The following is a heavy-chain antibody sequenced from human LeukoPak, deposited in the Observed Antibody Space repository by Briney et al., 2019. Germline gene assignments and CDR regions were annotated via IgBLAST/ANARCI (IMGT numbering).Heavy chain of an antibody. CDR1: GFTFSSYG. CDR3: TTDRGVSQH. J-gene: IGHJ1*01. CDR2: IWYDGSNK. V-gene: IGHV3-33*01. Sequence: GRSLRLSCAASGFTFSSYGMHWVRQAPGKGLEWVAIIWYDGSNKYYADSVKGRFTISRDNSRNTLYLQMNSLRAEDTAVYYCTTDRGVSQHWGQGTLVTVSS. D-gene: IGHD3-10*01.